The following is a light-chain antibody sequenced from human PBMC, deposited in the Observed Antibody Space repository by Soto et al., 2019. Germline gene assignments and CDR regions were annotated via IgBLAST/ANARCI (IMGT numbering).Light chain of an antibody. J-gene: IGLJ1*01. CDR2: EVS. Sequence: QPASVSGSPGQSITISCTGTSSDVGGYKFVSWYQQHPGKAPKLMIYEVSNRPSGVSSRFSGSKSGNTASLTISGLQAEDEADYYCGSYTGSIYVFGPGTKLTVL. CDR3: GSYTGSIYV. CDR1: SSDVGGYKF. V-gene: IGLV2-14*01.